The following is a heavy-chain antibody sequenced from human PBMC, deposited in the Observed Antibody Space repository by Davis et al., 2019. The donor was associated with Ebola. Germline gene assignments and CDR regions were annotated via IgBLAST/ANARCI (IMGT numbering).Heavy chain of an antibody. CDR1: GYTFTNYY. CDR3: ARSKAVHDAFDV. J-gene: IGHJ3*01. CDR2: INTETGNR. V-gene: IGHV7-4-1*02. D-gene: IGHD1-1*01. Sequence: AASVKVSCKASGYTFTNYYIHWVRQAPGQGLEWMGWINTETGNRAYAQGFTGRFDFSSDTSVSTAYLRISSLKPDDTAVYYCARSKAVHDAFDVWGQGTLVTVSS.